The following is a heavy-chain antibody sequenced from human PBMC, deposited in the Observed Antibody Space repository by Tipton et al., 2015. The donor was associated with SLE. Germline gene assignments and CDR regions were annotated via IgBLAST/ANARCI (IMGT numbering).Heavy chain of an antibody. D-gene: IGHD1-14*01. CDR2: IGGHDNAI. V-gene: IGHV3-48*03. CDR1: GFTFSSYE. J-gene: IGHJ4*02. Sequence: GSLRLSCAASGFTFSSYEMNWVRQGPGRELQWIAYIGGHDNAIYYADSAKGRFTISRDNAENSLYLQMNSLRVEDTALYYCARGRRILDYWGQGTLVTVSS. CDR3: ARGRRILDY.